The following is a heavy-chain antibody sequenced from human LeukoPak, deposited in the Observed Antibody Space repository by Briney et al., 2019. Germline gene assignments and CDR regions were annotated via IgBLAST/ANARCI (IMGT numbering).Heavy chain of an antibody. CDR1: GGSISSYY. J-gene: IGHJ4*02. Sequence: SETLSLTCTVSGGSISSYYWSWIRQPPGKGLEWIGSIYYSGSTYYNPSLKSRVTISVDTSKNQFSLKLSSVTAADTAVYYCARPPVSGGYYFDYWGQGTLVTVSS. D-gene: IGHD2-8*02. V-gene: IGHV4-39*01. CDR2: IYYSGST. CDR3: ARPPVSGGYYFDY.